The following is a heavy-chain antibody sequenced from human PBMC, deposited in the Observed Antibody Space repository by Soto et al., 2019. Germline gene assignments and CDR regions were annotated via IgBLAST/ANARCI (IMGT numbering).Heavy chain of an antibody. CDR3: GRLTGLPHYYSTDV. J-gene: IGHJ6*02. Sequence: GESLKISCQGSGYTFTNYWIGWVRQMPGKGLEWMGVIYPGDSDTKYSPSFQGQVTFSADKSINTAYLQWTSLKASDTAMYFCGRLTGLPHYYSTDVWGQGTTVTVSS. V-gene: IGHV5-51*01. D-gene: IGHD3-9*01. CDR2: IYPGDSDT. CDR1: GYTFTNYW.